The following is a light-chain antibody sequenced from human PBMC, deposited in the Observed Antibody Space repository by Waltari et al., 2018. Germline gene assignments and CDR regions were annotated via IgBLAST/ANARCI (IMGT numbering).Light chain of an antibody. CDR2: STN. Sequence: QTVVTQEPSLTVSPGGTVTLTCASTTGEVSSNYYQNWLQQKPGQAPTSLIYSTNKRHFWTPARFSGSLLGGRAALTLSHAQPEDEAAYYCLLYYGNARWVFGGGTNLTVL. CDR3: LLYYGNARWV. CDR1: TGEVSSNYY. V-gene: IGLV7-43*01. J-gene: IGLJ3*02.